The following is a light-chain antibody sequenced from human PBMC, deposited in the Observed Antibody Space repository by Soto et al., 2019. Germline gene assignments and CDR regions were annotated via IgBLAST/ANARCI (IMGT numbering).Light chain of an antibody. Sequence: DIVLTQSPGTLSLSPGERATLSCRASQSVSSKYLAWYQQKPGQPPRVLIYGTSIRATGIPERFSGGGSGTDFTRTITRLESEDFAVYYCQQYGSSLFTFGPGTKVDFK. CDR3: QQYGSSLFT. CDR1: QSVSSKY. CDR2: GTS. V-gene: IGKV3-20*01. J-gene: IGKJ3*01.